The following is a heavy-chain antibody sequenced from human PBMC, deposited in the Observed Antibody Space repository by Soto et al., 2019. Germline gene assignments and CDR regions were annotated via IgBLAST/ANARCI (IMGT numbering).Heavy chain of an antibody. J-gene: IGHJ4*02. CDR2: IYYSGST. CDR3: ARVVVPAATSWYFDY. Sequence: SETLSLTCTVSGGSISSGGYYWSWIRQHPGKGLEWIGYIYYSGSTYYNPSLKSRVTISVDTSKNQFSLKLSSVTAADTAVYYCARVVVPAATSWYFDYWGQGTLVTVSS. V-gene: IGHV4-31*03. D-gene: IGHD2-2*01. CDR1: GGSISSGGYY.